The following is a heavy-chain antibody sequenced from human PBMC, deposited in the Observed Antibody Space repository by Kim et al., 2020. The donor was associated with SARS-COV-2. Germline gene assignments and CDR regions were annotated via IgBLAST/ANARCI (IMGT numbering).Heavy chain of an antibody. CDR2: ISAYNGNT. J-gene: IGHJ6*02. Sequence: ASVKVSCKASGYTFTSYGISWVRQAPGQGLEWMGWISAYNGNTNYAQKLQGRVTMTTDTSTSTAYMELRSLRSDDTAVYYCVIWGHWTARPVRRYYYYGMDVWGQGTTVTVSS. V-gene: IGHV1-18*04. CDR3: VIWGHWTARPVRRYYYYGMDV. D-gene: IGHD6-6*01. CDR1: GYTFTSYG.